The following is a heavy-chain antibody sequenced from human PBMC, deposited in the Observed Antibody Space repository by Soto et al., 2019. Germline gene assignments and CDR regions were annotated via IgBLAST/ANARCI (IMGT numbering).Heavy chain of an antibody. Sequence: QVQLVQSGAEVKKPGASVKVSCKASGYTFTSYDINWVRQATGQGLEWMGWMNPNSGNTGYAQKFQGRVTMTRNTSISTSYMELSSLRSEDTAVYYCARGNYLYYDSSGDWGYWGQGTLVTVSS. CDR1: GYTFTSYD. V-gene: IGHV1-8*01. J-gene: IGHJ4*02. CDR3: ARGNYLYYDSSGDWGY. D-gene: IGHD3-22*01. CDR2: MNPNSGNT.